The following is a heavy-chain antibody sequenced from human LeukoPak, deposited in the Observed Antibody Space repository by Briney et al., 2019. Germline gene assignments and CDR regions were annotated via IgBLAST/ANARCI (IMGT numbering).Heavy chain of an antibody. CDR2: IKSKTDGGTT. CDR3: TTDIALYYYDSSGYRIDY. D-gene: IGHD3-22*01. CDR1: GFTFSNAW. V-gene: IGHV3-15*01. J-gene: IGHJ4*02. Sequence: GGSLRLSCAASGFTFSNAWMSWVRQAPGKGLEWVGRIKSKTDGGTTDYAAPVKGRFTISRDDSKNTLYLQMNSLKTEDTAVYYCTTDIALYYYDSSGYRIDYWGRGTLVTVSS.